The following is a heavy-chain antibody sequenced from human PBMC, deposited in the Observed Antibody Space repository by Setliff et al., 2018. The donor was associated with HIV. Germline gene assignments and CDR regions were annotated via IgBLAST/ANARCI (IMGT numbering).Heavy chain of an antibody. CDR3: ARDGTRQMWGSDYFRYYYIES. CDR1: GGSFSGYY. Sequence: SETLSLTCAVYGGSFSGYYWSWIRQPPGKGLEWIGEINHSGSTNYNMSLWSRVTISLDASKRQFSLKLRSVTPEDSAIYYCARDGTRQMWGSDYFRYYYIESWDKGTTVTVSS. D-gene: IGHD1-7*01. CDR2: INHSGST. V-gene: IGHV4-34*01. J-gene: IGHJ6*03.